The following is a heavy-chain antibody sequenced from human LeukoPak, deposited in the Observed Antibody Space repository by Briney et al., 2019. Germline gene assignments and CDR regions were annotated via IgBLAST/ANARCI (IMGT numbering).Heavy chain of an antibody. V-gene: IGHV3-7*01. CDR3: ARDESSSGYCSGGSCYLITPGWFDP. Sequence: GGSLRLSCAASGFTFSSYWMSWVRQAPGKGLEWVANIKQDGSEKYYVDSVKGRFTISRDSAKNSLYLQMNSLRAEDTAVYYCARDESSSGYCSGGSCYLITPGWFDPWGQGTLVTVSS. D-gene: IGHD2-15*01. CDR2: IKQDGSEK. CDR1: GFTFSSYW. J-gene: IGHJ5*02.